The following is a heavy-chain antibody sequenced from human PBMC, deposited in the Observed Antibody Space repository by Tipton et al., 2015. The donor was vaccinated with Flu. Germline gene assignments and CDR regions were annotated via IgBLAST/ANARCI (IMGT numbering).Heavy chain of an antibody. CDR1: GFIFSDFG. CDR2: IWHDGTYK. CDR3: AKGGTVREYYYRGMDV. Sequence: VQLVQSGGGVVQPGRSLRLSCEASGFIFSDFGMHWVRQAPGKGLEWVAVIWHDGTYKYYADSLKGRFTISRDNTKNTLYLQMNSLTAEDTAVYYCAKGGTVREYYYRGMDVWGQGTTVTVYS. J-gene: IGHJ6*02. V-gene: IGHV3-33*06. D-gene: IGHD3-10*01.